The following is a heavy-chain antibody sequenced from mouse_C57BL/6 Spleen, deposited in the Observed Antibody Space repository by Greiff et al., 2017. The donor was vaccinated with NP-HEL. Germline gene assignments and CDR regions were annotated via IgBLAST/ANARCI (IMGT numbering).Heavy chain of an antibody. J-gene: IGHJ2*01. CDR1: GYTFTSYW. D-gene: IGHD1-1*01. V-gene: IGHV1-69*01. CDR2: LDPSDSYT. CDR3: ARSFYGSSYDDY. Sequence: QVQLQQPGAELVMPGASVKLSCKASGYTFTSYWMHWVKQRPGQGLEWIGELDPSDSYTNYNQKFKGKSTLTVDKASSTAYMQLSSLTSEDAAVYYCARSFYGSSYDDYWGQGTTLTVSS.